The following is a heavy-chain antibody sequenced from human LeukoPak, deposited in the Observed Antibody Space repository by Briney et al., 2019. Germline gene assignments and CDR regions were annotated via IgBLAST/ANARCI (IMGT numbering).Heavy chain of an antibody. CDR2: ISWNSGSI. Sequence: PGRSLRLSCAASGFTFDDYAMHWVRQAPGKGLEWVSGISWNSGSIGYADSVKGRFTISRDNAKNSLYLQMNSLRAEDTALYYCAKDRSGSYVPYYFDYWGQGTLVTVSS. CDR1: GFTFDDYA. CDR3: AKDRSGSYVPYYFDY. J-gene: IGHJ4*02. D-gene: IGHD1-26*01. V-gene: IGHV3-9*01.